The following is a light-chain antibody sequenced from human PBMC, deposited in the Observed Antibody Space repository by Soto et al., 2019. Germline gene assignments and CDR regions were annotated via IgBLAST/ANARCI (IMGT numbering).Light chain of an antibody. Sequence: QSVLTQPPSASGSPGQSVTISCTGTSSGVGGYNYVSWYQQHPGKAPKVVIYEVSKRTSGVPDRFSGPKSGNTASLTVSGLQSEDVADYYCTSYVGGNNHYVFGTG. V-gene: IGLV2-8*01. J-gene: IGLJ1*01. CDR3: TSYVGGNNHYV. CDR2: EVS. CDR1: SSGVGGYNY.